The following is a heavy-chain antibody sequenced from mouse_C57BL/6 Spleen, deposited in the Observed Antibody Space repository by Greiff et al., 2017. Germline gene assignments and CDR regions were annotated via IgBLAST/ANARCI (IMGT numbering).Heavy chain of an antibody. Sequence: QVQLKQSGAELVKPGASVKISCKASGYAFSSYWMNWVKQRPGKGLEWIGQIYPGDGDTNYNGKFKGKATLTADKSSSTAYMQLSSLTSEDSAVYFCARGNYDIYYYAMDYWGQGTSVTVSS. D-gene: IGHD1-1*01. J-gene: IGHJ4*01. V-gene: IGHV1-80*01. CDR3: ARGNYDIYYYAMDY. CDR1: GYAFSSYW. CDR2: IYPGDGDT.